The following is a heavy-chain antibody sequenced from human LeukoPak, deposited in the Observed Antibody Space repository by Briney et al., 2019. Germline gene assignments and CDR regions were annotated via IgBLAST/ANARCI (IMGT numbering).Heavy chain of an antibody. CDR1: GGSISSYY. Sequence: SETLSLTCTVSGGSISSYYWSWIRQPPGKGLEWIGYIYYSGSTNYNPSLKSRVTISVDTSKNQFSLKLSSVTAADTAVYYCARVGGFRGYGSGRHPNWFDPWGQGTLVTVSS. CDR2: IYYSGST. J-gene: IGHJ5*02. D-gene: IGHD6-19*01. CDR3: ARVGGFRGYGSGRHPNWFDP. V-gene: IGHV4-59*01.